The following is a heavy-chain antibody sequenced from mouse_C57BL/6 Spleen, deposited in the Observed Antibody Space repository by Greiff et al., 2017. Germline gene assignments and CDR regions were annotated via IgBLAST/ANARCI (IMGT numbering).Heavy chain of an antibody. J-gene: IGHJ2*01. CDR1: GYAFSSYW. D-gene: IGHD2-1*01. CDR3: ARDGIYYGTFDY. Sequence: VKLQESGAELVKPGASVKISCKASGYAFSSYWMNWVKQRPGKGLEWIGQIYPGDGDTNYNGKFKGKATLTADKSSSTAYMQLSSLTSEDSAVYFCARDGIYYGTFDYWGQGTTLTVSS. CDR2: IYPGDGDT. V-gene: IGHV1-80*01.